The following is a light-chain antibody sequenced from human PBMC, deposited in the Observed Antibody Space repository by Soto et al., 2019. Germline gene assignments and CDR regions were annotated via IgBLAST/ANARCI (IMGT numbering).Light chain of an antibody. Sequence: QSVLTQPAAVSAAPGQKVTISCSGSSSNIGGNSVSWYQQLPGTAPKLLIYDDNKRPSGIPDRFSGSKSGTSATLGITGVQTGDEADYYCGSWDSSLSAYVFGTGTKVTVL. CDR1: SSNIGGNS. V-gene: IGLV1-51*01. J-gene: IGLJ1*01. CDR3: GSWDSSLSAYV. CDR2: DDN.